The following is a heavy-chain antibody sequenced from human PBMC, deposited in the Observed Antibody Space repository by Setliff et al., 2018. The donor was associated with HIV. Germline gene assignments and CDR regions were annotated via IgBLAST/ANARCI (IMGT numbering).Heavy chain of an antibody. CDR1: GFTFSTYS. CDR2: ISASGGSI. D-gene: IGHD6-19*01. J-gene: IGHJ1*01. V-gene: IGHV3-23*01. CDR3: AKGGANGWYGGYFQH. Sequence: GGSLRLSCAASGFTFSTYSMNWVRLAPGRGLEWVSGISASGGSIYYADSVKGRFTISRDNSKNTLYLQMSSLRAEDTAVYYCAKGGANGWYGGYFQHWGQGTLVTVSS.